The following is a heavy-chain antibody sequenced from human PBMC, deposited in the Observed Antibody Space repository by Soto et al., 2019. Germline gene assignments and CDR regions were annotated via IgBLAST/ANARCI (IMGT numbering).Heavy chain of an antibody. D-gene: IGHD3-3*01. CDR3: AKTYYDFWSGPVHDAFDI. J-gene: IGHJ3*02. CDR2: ISGSGGST. CDR1: GFTFSSYA. Sequence: SLRLSCAASGFTFSSYAMSWARQAPGKGLEWVSAISGSGGSTYYADSVKGRFTISRDNSKNTLYLQMNSLRAEDTAVYYCAKTYYDFWSGPVHDAFDIWGQGTMVTVSS. V-gene: IGHV3-23*01.